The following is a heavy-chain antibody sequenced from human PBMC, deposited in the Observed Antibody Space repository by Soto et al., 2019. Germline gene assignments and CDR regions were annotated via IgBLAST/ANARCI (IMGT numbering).Heavy chain of an antibody. CDR1: GFTFGSYA. CDR3: AKFVWLPVSVYFDY. D-gene: IGHD5-12*01. CDR2: ITDTGSHT. V-gene: IGHV3-23*01. J-gene: IGHJ4*02. Sequence: EVQLLESGGGLVQPGGSLRLSCAASGFTFGSYAMNWVRQAPGKGLEWLSTITDTGSHTYYADSVRGRFTTSRDNSKSTLHLQLSSLRAEDTAVYYCAKFVWLPVSVYFDYWGQGILVTVSS.